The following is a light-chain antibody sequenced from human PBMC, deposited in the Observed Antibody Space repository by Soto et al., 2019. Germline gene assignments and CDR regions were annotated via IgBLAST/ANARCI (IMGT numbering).Light chain of an antibody. J-gene: IGKJ1*01. CDR2: GAS. Sequence: DIQMTQSPSSLSASVGDRVTITCRASQSISSYLNWYQQKPGKAPKLLIYGASSLQSGVPSRFSGSGSGTDFTLTISNLQPEDFATYYCQQSYGPPRTFGQGTEVEVK. CDR3: QQSYGPPRT. CDR1: QSISSY. V-gene: IGKV1-39*01.